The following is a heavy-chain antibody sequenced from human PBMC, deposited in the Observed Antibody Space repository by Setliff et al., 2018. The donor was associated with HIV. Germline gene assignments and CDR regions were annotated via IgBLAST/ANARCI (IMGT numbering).Heavy chain of an antibody. CDR1: GGSIRVDNYF. CDR3: ARHRQISDWFDP. J-gene: IGHJ5*02. CDR2: MNSKGES. D-gene: IGHD3-10*01. Sequence: SLTCTVSGGSIRVDNYFWGWIRQPPGKGLEWIGIMNSKGESFYNASFTNGVLISIDTSKNRFSLTMTSVTAADTAVYYCARHRQISDWFDPWGQGILVTVSS. V-gene: IGHV4-39*01.